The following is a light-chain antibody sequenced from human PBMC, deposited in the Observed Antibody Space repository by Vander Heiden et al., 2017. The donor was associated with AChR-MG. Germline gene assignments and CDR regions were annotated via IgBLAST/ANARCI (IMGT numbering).Light chain of an antibody. J-gene: IGLJ3*02. CDR3: AAWDDSLSGRV. V-gene: IGLV1-47*01. CDR1: SSNIGSNY. Sequence: QSVLTQPPSASGTPVQTVTISCSGSSSNIGSNYVYWYQQHPGTAPKLLVFRNNQRPSGVPDRCSGAKSGTSASLAISGLRSEDEADYYCAAWDDSLSGRVFGGGTKLTVL. CDR2: RNN.